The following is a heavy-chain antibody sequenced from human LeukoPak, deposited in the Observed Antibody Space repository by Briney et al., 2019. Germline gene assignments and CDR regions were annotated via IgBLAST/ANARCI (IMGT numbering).Heavy chain of an antibody. CDR1: GFTVSSNY. J-gene: IGHJ4*02. CDR2: IYSGGST. CDR3: AREGSSSWYAGSD. V-gene: IGHV3-53*01. Sequence: GGSLRLSCAASGFTVSSNYMSWVRQAPGKGLEWVSVIYSGGSTYYADSVKGRFTISSDNSKNTLYLQMNSLRAEDTAVYYCAREGSSSWYAGSDWGQGTLVTVSS. D-gene: IGHD6-13*01.